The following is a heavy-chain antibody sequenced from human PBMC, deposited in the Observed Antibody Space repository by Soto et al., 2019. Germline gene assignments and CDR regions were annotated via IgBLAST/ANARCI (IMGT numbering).Heavy chain of an antibody. D-gene: IGHD4-17*01. CDR2: IIPALGTA. CDR3: ATPDFGDYWYFDL. Sequence: QDQLVQSGAEVKKPGSSVKVSCKASGGTFSSHTFSWVRQAPGQGLEWMGRIIPALGTATYAQKFQGRVTRTADKSATTVYMDLNSLRSEDTAVYYCATPDFGDYWYFDLWGRGTLVTVSS. V-gene: IGHV1-69*08. CDR1: GGTFSSHT. J-gene: IGHJ2*01.